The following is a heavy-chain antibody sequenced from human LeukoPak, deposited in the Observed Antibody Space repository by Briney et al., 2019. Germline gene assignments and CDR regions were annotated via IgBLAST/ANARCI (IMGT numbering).Heavy chain of an antibody. J-gene: IGHJ4*02. D-gene: IGHD1-26*01. V-gene: IGHV3-7*01. CDR2: IKQDGSEQ. Sequence: GGSLRLSCAASGFTFSSYWMTWVRQAPGKGLEWVANIKQDGSEQSYVDSVKGRFTISRDNAKNSLYLQMSSLRAEDMAVYYCARRYSGTYRIDYWGQGTLVTVSS. CDR3: ARRYSGTYRIDY. CDR1: GFTFSSYW.